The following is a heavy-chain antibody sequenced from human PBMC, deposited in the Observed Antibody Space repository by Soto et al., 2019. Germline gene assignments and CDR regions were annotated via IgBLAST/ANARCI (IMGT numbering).Heavy chain of an antibody. CDR2: IIPIFGTA. CDR1: GGTFSSYA. J-gene: IGHJ4*02. D-gene: IGHD5-12*01. Sequence: GASVKVSCKASGGTFSSYAISWVRQAPGQGLEWMGGIIPIFGTANYAQKFQGRVTITADESTSTAYMELSSLRSEDTAVYYCARGSVDIVATSHFYYWGQGNLVTVSS. CDR3: ARGSVDIVATSHFYY. V-gene: IGHV1-69*13.